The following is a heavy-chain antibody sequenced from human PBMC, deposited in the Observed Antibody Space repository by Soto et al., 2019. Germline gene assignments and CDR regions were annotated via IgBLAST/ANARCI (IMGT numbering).Heavy chain of an antibody. CDR3: TRWDDYDDFPYYYYMDV. CDR2: IRSKAYGGTT. D-gene: IGHD4-17*01. Sequence: EVQLVESGGGLVQPGRSLRLSCTASGFTFGDYAMSWFRQAPGKGLEWVGFIRSKAYGGTTEYAASVKGRFTISRDDSKSIAYLQMNSLKTEDTAVYYCTRWDDYDDFPYYYYMDVWGKGTTVTVSS. V-gene: IGHV3-49*03. J-gene: IGHJ6*03. CDR1: GFTFGDYA.